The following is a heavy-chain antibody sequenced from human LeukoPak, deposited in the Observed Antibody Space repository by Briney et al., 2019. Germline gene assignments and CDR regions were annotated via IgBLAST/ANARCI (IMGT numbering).Heavy chain of an antibody. D-gene: IGHD3-10*01. J-gene: IGHJ4*02. Sequence: PSETLSLTCTVSRGSIINTNYYWAWVRQTPGKGLEWIGSIYYTGTTYYNPSLKSRVTISVDTTNNQFSLQLSSVTAADTAVYYCARARRSSPTTYYYGSGSYYAFDYWGQGTLVTVSS. CDR3: ARARRSSPTTYYYGSGSYYAFDY. V-gene: IGHV4-39*07. CDR2: IYYTGTT. CDR1: RGSIINTNYY.